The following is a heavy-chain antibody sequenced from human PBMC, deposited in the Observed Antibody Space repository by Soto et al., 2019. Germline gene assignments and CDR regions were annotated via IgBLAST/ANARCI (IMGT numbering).Heavy chain of an antibody. Sequence: PSETLSLTCTVSGGSISSYYWSWIRQPPGKGLEWIGYIYYSGSTNYNPSLKSRVTISVDTSKNQFSLKLSSVTAADTAVYYCVLWPPYYFGYWGQGTLVTVSS. J-gene: IGHJ4*02. CDR3: VLWPPYYFGY. CDR2: IYYSGST. D-gene: IGHD3-10*01. CDR1: GGSISSYY. V-gene: IGHV4-59*08.